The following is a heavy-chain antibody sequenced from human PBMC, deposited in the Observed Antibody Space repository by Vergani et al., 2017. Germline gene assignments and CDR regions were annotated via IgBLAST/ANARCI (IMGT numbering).Heavy chain of an antibody. CDR1: GESFSSFY. Sequence: QVQLQQWGAGVVKPSGTLSLTCAVFGESFSSFYWSWIRQPPGKGLESSGEINNDGHTNYNPSLESRVTVSRDTAKNQFSLNLMSVTAADTAMYYCAVRPRVNLVGGEIVTKRTFDYWSQGSLVTVSS. J-gene: IGHJ4*02. CDR2: INNDGHT. V-gene: IGHV4-34*02. D-gene: IGHD3-10*01. CDR3: AVRPRVNLVGGEIVTKRTFDY.